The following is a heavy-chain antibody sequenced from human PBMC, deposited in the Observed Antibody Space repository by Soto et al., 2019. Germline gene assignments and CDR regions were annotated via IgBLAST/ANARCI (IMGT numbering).Heavy chain of an antibody. CDR1: GGSISSYY. D-gene: IGHD4-17*01. CDR2: IYYSGST. CDR3: ARFYGAYYFDY. Sequence: PSETLSLTCTVSGGSISSYYWSWIRQPPGKGLEWIGYIYYSGSTNYNPSLKSRVTISVDTSKNQFSLKLSSVTAADTAVYYCARFYGAYYFDYWGQGTLVTVSS. V-gene: IGHV4-59*01. J-gene: IGHJ4*02.